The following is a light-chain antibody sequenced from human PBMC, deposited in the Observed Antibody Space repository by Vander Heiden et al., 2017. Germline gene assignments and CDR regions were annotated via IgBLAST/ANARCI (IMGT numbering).Light chain of an antibody. Sequence: EIVLTQSPGTLSLSPGERATLSCRASQSVSSSYLAWDQQKPGQAPRLLIYGASSRATGIPDRFSGSGSGTDFTRTISRMEPEDFEGHDGQDGITFGGGTKVEIK. CDR2: GAS. J-gene: IGKJ4*01. V-gene: IGKV3-20*01. CDR3: QDGIT. CDR1: QSVSSSY.